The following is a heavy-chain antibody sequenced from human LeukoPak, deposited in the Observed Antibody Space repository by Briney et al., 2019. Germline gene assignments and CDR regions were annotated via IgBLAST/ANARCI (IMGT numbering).Heavy chain of an antibody. Sequence: PGGSLRLSCAASGFTFSSYAMHWVRQAPGKGLEWVALISYDGSNKYYADSVKGRFTISRDNAKNSLYLQMNSLRAEDMAVYYCARAPGYRSFLDYWGQGTLVTVSS. CDR1: GFTFSSYA. CDR3: ARAPGYRSFLDY. D-gene: IGHD5-12*01. J-gene: IGHJ4*02. CDR2: ISYDGSNK. V-gene: IGHV3-30*03.